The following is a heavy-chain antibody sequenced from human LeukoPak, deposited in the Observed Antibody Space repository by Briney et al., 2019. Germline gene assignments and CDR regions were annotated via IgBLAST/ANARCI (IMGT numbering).Heavy chain of an antibody. CDR3: ARDLLGSATSYSSGAWDY. V-gene: IGHV1-69*06. CDR2: IIPIFGTA. D-gene: IGHD3-9*01. J-gene: IGHJ4*02. Sequence: ASVKVSCKASGYTFTNSYLHWVRQAPGQGLEWMGGIIPIFGTANYAQKSQGRVTITADKSTSTAYMELSSLRSEDTAVYYCARDLLGSATSYSSGAWDYWGQGTLVTVSS. CDR1: GYTFTNSY.